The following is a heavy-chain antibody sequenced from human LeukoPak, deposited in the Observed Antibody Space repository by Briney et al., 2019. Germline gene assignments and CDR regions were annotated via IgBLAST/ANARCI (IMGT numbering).Heavy chain of an antibody. D-gene: IGHD3-22*01. CDR3: ARDERAGSSGYSFFGY. CDR1: GYTFTGYY. J-gene: IGHJ4*02. CDR2: INPNSGGT. Sequence: ASVKVSCKASGYTFTGYYMHWVRQAPGQGLEWMGWINPNSGGTNYAQKFQGRVTMTRDTSISTAYMELSSLRSEDTAVYYCARDERAGSSGYSFFGYWAREPWSPSPQ. V-gene: IGHV1-2*02.